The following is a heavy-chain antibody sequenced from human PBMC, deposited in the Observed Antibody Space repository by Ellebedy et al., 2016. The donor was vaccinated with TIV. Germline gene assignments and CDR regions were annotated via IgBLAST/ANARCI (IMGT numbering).Heavy chain of an antibody. CDR1: GFTFSSYA. CDR3: ARDPGIAVAGTVPPNIGFDL. CDR2: ISGSGGST. V-gene: IGHV3-23*01. D-gene: IGHD6-19*01. J-gene: IGHJ4*02. Sequence: GGSLRLSRAASGFTFSSYAMSWVRQAPGKGLEWVSSISGSGGSTNYADSVKGRFTISRDNSKNTLYLQMDSLRVEDTAVYHCARDPGIAVAGTVPPNIGFDLWGQGALLTVSS.